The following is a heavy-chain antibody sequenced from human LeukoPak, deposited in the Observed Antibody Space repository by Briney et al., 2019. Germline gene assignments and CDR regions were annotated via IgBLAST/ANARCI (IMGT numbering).Heavy chain of an antibody. Sequence: GGSLRLFCAASGITFSSHWMHWVSQDRGKGLIWVARISGDGGTTNYADSVKGRFTISRDNAKNTLHLQMNSLRAEDTAVYYCARGLILGSGSLDYWGQGTLVTVSS. CDR2: ISGDGGTT. V-gene: IGHV3-74*01. D-gene: IGHD3-10*01. J-gene: IGHJ4*02. CDR3: ARGLILGSGSLDY. CDR1: GITFSSHW.